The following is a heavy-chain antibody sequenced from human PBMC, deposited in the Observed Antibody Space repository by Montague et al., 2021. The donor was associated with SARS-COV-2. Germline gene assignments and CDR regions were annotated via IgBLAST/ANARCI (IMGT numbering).Heavy chain of an antibody. J-gene: IGHJ4*02. Sequence: RLSCSASGFTFSSYWMSWVRQAPGKGLEWVANIKQDGSEKYYVDSVKGRFTISRDNAKNSLYLQMNSLRAEDTAVYYCARDWVGWFGVPFDYWGQGTLVTVSS. V-gene: IGHV3-7*01. D-gene: IGHD3-10*01. CDR2: IKQDGSEK. CDR1: GFTFSSYW. CDR3: ARDWVGWFGVPFDY.